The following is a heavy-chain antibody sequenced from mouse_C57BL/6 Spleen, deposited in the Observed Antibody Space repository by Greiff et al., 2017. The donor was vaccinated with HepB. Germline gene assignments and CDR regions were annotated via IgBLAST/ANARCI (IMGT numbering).Heavy chain of an antibody. Sequence: VQLQQSGAELARPGASVKLSCKASGYTFTSYGISWVKQRTGQGLEWIGEIYPRSGNTYYNEKFKGKATLTADKSSSTAYMELRSLTSEDSAVYFCARGVITTVVANGYFDVWGTGTTVTVSS. CDR3: ARGVITTVVANGYFDV. CDR1: GYTFTSYG. V-gene: IGHV1-81*01. J-gene: IGHJ1*03. CDR2: IYPRSGNT. D-gene: IGHD1-1*01.